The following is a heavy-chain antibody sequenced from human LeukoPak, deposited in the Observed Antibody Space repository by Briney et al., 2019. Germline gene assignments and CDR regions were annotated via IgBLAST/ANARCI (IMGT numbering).Heavy chain of an antibody. Sequence: PSETLSLTCTVSGGSISSYYWSWIRQPAGKGLEWIGRIYTSGSTNYNPSLKSRVTMSVDTSKNQFSLELSSVTAADTAVYYCARDRTFGGVIVHHYWGQGTLVTVSS. V-gene: IGHV4-4*07. CDR3: ARDRTFGGVIVHHY. CDR1: GGSISSYY. D-gene: IGHD3-16*02. CDR2: IYTSGST. J-gene: IGHJ4*02.